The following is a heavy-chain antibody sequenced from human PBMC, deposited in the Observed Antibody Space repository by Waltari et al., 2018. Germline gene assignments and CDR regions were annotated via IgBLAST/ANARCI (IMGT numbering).Heavy chain of an antibody. J-gene: IGHJ6*02. Sequence: QVQLQESGPGLVKPSETLSLTCTVSGGSISSYYWSWIRQPPGKGLEWIGYIYYSGSTNYNPSLKSRVTISVDTSKNQFSLKLSSVTAADTAVYYCARDKITAYGDPYYYYGMDVWGQGTTVTVSS. D-gene: IGHD4-17*01. CDR1: GGSISSYY. CDR2: IYYSGST. V-gene: IGHV4-59*01. CDR3: ARDKITAYGDPYYYYGMDV.